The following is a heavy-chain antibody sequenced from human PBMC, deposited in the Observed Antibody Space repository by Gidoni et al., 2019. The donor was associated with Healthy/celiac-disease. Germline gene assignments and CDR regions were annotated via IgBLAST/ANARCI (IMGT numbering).Heavy chain of an antibody. CDR3: AGSYNWNYVGYYYGMDV. D-gene: IGHD1-7*01. CDR1: GFTFRSYE. Sequence: EVQLVESGGGLVQPGGSLRLSCAASGFTFRSYEMNWVRQAPGKGLEWVSYISSSGSTIYYADSVKGRFTISRDNAKNSLYLQMNSLRAEDTAVYYCAGSYNWNYVGYYYGMDVWGQGTTVTVSS. CDR2: ISSSGSTI. J-gene: IGHJ6*02. V-gene: IGHV3-48*03.